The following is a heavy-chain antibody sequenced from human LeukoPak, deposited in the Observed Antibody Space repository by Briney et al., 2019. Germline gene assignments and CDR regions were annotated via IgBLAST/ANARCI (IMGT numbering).Heavy chain of an antibody. V-gene: IGHV1-18*01. CDR2: ISAYNGNT. CDR1: GYTFTSYG. CDR3: ASPSHCSSTSCLEFDY. D-gene: IGHD2-2*01. Sequence: ASVKVSCKAAGYTFTSYGISWVRQAPGQGIEWMGWISAYNGNTNYAQKLQGRVTMTTDTSTSTAYMELRSLRSDDTAVYYCASPSHCSSTSCLEFDYWGQGTLVTVSS. J-gene: IGHJ4*02.